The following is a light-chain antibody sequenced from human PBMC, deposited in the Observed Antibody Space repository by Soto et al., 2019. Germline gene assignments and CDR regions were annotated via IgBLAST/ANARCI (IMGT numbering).Light chain of an antibody. Sequence: DIQMTQSPSTLSASVGDRVTITCRASQSISDWLAWYQQKPGKAPKLLIYDASNLESGVPSRFSGSGSGTEFTLTIISLQPEDFATYYCQQYHSYSYTFGQGTKVDIK. CDR3: QQYHSYSYT. V-gene: IGKV1-5*01. CDR1: QSISDW. CDR2: DAS. J-gene: IGKJ2*01.